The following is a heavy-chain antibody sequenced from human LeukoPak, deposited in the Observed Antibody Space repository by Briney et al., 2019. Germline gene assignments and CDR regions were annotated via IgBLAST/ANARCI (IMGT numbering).Heavy chain of an antibody. D-gene: IGHD3-10*01. CDR3: ARTVTMVRGVYWYFDL. CDR2: IYTSGTS. CDR1: GVSISSYY. Sequence: SETLSLTCTVSGVSISSYYWSWIRQPAGKGLEWIGRIYTSGTSHYIPSLKSRVTMSLDTSKNQFSLKLSSVTAADTAVYYCARTVTMVRGVYWYFDLWGRGTLVTVSS. V-gene: IGHV4-4*07. J-gene: IGHJ2*01.